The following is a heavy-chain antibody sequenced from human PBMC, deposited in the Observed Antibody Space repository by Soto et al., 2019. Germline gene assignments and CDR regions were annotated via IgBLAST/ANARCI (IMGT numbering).Heavy chain of an antibody. CDR2: IKEDGSEK. CDR3: ARDQSNNWSGPFDY. V-gene: IGHV3-7*03. CDR1: GFTFSTYW. J-gene: IGHJ4*02. D-gene: IGHD1-1*01. Sequence: EVQLVESGGGLVQPGGSLRLSCVASGFTFSTYWMNWVRLVPGKGLEWVANIKEDGSEKRYVDSVKGRFTISRDNAQNSLYLQMNSLSVEDTAVYYCARDQSNNWSGPFDYWGQGTLVTVSS.